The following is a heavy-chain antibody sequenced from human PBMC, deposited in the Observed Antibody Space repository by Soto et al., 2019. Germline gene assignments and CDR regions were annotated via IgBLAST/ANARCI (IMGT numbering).Heavy chain of an antibody. CDR3: AREGSVSSSDYYAYYYGMDV. Sequence: EVQLVESGGGLFQPGGSLRLSCAASGFTFSNYDINWVRQAPGKGPEWISHISSSGGIIYYADSVKGRFTISRDNAKNSLYLQMKSLRGEDTAVYYCAREGSVSSSDYYAYYYGMDVWGQGTTVTVSS. CDR2: ISSSGGII. J-gene: IGHJ6*02. D-gene: IGHD3-10*01. V-gene: IGHV3-48*03. CDR1: GFTFSNYD.